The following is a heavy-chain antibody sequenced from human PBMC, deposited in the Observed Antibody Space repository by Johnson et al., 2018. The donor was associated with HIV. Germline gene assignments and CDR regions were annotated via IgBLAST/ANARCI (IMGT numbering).Heavy chain of an antibody. CDR3: ARAPSVGADDAFDI. CDR2: ISSDGSNK. J-gene: IGHJ3*02. Sequence: QVQLVESGGGVVQPGKSLRLSCTASGFTFTNYAMDWVRQAPGKGLEWVAFISSDGSNKYYADSVKGRFTISIDNSKNTLYLQMNSLRAEDTALYYCARAPSVGADDAFDIWGQGTMVTVSS. D-gene: IGHD1-26*01. V-gene: IGHV3-30*03. CDR1: GFTFTNYA.